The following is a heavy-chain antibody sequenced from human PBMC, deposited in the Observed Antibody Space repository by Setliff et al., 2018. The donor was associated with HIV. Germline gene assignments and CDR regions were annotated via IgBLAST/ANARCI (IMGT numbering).Heavy chain of an antibody. J-gene: IGHJ5*02. Sequence: GGSLRLSCTASGFSFSTHDMNWVRQAPGKGLEWISYITSDSSVKYYADSVKGRFTISRDNAGRSLYLQMNSLKVEDTAVYYCTAGHYGPNPWGQGTQVTVSS. D-gene: IGHD3-10*01. V-gene: IGHV3-48*03. CDR3: TAGHYGPNP. CDR2: ITSDSSVK. CDR1: GFSFSTHD.